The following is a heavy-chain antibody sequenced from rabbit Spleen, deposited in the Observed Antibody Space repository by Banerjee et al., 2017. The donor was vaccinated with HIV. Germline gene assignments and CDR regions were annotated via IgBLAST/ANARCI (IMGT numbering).Heavy chain of an antibody. CDR3: ARDLAGVIGWNFSL. CDR2: IDSGSSGDT. J-gene: IGHJ4*01. V-gene: IGHV1S40*01. D-gene: IGHD4-1*01. Sequence: QSLEESGGDLVKPGASLTLTCTASGFSFSSRFYMCWVRQAPGKGLEWIACIDSGSSGDTYYASWAKGRFTISKTSSTTVTLQMTSLTAADTASYFCARDLAGVIGWNFSLWGQGTLVTVS. CDR1: GFSFSSRFY.